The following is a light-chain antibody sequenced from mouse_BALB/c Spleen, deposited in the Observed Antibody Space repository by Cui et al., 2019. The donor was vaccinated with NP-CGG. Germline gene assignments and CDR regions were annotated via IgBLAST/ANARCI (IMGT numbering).Light chain of an antibody. V-gene: IGLV1*01. Sequence: QAVVTQESDLPTSPGETVTLTCRSSTGAVTTSNYANWVQEKPDHLFTGLIGGTNNRVPGVPARFSGSLIGDKAALTITGAQTEDEAIYFCALWYSNHWVFGGGTKLTVL. J-gene: IGLJ1*01. CDR3: ALWYSNHWV. CDR2: GTN. CDR1: TGAVTTSNY.